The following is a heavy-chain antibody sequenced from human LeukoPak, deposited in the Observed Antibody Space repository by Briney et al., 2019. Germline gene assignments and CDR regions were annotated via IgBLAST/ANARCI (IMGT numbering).Heavy chain of an antibody. CDR2: INHSGST. Sequence: SETLSLTCAVYGGSFSGYYWSWIRQPPGKGLEWIGEINHSGSTNYNPSLKSRVTISVDTSKNQFSLKLSSVTAAGTAVYYCARGTGRQWLVNWGQGTLVTVSS. CDR1: GGSFSGYY. J-gene: IGHJ4*02. D-gene: IGHD6-19*01. V-gene: IGHV4-34*01. CDR3: ARGTGRQWLVN.